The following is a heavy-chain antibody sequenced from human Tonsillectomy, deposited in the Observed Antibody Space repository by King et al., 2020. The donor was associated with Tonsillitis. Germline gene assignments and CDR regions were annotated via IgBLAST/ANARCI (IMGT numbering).Heavy chain of an antibody. Sequence: TLKESGPTLVKPTQTLTLTCTFSGFSLSTSGVGVAWIRQPPGKALELLALIYWDDDKRYSTSLESRLAITKDTSKNQVVLTMTDVDPVDTATYYCTHNDVESTGTSDYWGQGTLVTVSS. CDR3: THNDVESTGTSDY. CDR2: IYWDDDK. D-gene: IGHD1/OR15-1a*01. J-gene: IGHJ4*02. V-gene: IGHV2-5*02. CDR1: GFSLSTSGVG.